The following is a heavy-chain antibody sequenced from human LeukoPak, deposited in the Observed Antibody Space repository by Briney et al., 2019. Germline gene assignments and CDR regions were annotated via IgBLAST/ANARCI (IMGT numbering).Heavy chain of an antibody. V-gene: IGHV1-69*04. CDR3: ARAAVTWYNWNRITLLDY. Sequence: SVKVSCKASGGTFSSYAISWVRQAPGQGLEWMGRIIPILGIANYAQKFQGRVTITADKSTSSAYMELSSLRSDDTAVYYCARAAVTWYNWNRITLLDYWGQGTLVTVSS. CDR2: IIPILGIA. J-gene: IGHJ4*02. D-gene: IGHD1-1*01. CDR1: GGTFSSYA.